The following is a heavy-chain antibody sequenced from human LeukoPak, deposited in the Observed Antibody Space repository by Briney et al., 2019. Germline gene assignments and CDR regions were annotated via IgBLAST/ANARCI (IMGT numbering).Heavy chain of an antibody. J-gene: IGHJ4*02. V-gene: IGHV3-48*02. Sequence: PGESLRHSCVASGFTFSAFGMNWVRQAPGKGLEWVSYIGSGSSPIYYADSVKGRFTMSRDNAKNSLYLQMNSLRDEDAAVYYCARASRSGYDSWGQGTLVTVSS. D-gene: IGHD3-22*01. CDR3: ARASRSGYDS. CDR2: IGSGSSPI. CDR1: GFTFSAFG.